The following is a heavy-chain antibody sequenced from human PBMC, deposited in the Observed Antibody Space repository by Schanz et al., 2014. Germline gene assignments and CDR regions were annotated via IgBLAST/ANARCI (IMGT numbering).Heavy chain of an antibody. D-gene: IGHD3-22*01. CDR2: INQDGSDK. Sequence: QVQLVESGGGVVQPGGSLRLSCAASGFVFTNYGIHWVRQAPGKGLEWVANINQDGSDKSYVDSVKGRFTISRDNSNNMVYLQMNNLRPEDTALYYCARDYSGGGYDIWGQGTMVTVSS. J-gene: IGHJ3*02. V-gene: IGHV3-30*02. CDR3: ARDYSGGGYDI. CDR1: GFVFTNYG.